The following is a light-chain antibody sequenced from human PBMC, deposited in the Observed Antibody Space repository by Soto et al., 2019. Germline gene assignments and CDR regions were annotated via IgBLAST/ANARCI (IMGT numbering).Light chain of an antibody. J-gene: IGLJ2*01. CDR2: YDD. CDR1: SSNIGNNA. V-gene: IGLV1-36*01. Sequence: QSVLTQPPSVSEAPRQRVTISCSGSSSNIGNNAVNWYQQLPGKAPKLLIYYDDLLPSGVSDRFSGSKSGTSASLAISGLQSEDEAVYYCAAWDDSLNGLVFGGGTKLTVL. CDR3: AAWDDSLNGLV.